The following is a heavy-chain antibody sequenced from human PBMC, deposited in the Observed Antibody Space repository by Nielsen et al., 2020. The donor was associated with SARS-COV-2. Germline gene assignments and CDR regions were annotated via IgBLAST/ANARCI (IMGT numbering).Heavy chain of an antibody. D-gene: IGHD5-18*01. CDR3: AKEGGGYSNAHYFEY. V-gene: IGHV3-23*01. J-gene: IGHJ4*02. CDR1: GFTFGSYA. Sequence: GESLKISCAASGFTFGSYAMSWVRQTPGKGLEWVATISGSGASRYYAGSVNGRFTISRDNSKSTLFVQLNSLRAEDTAVYYCAKEGGGYSNAHYFEYWGRGTLVTVSS. CDR2: ISGSGASR.